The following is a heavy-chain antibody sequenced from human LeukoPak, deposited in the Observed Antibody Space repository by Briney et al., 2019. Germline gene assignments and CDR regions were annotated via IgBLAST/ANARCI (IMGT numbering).Heavy chain of an antibody. CDR2: ISAYSGDT. V-gene: IGHV1-18*01. D-gene: IGHD3-10*01. J-gene: IGHJ4*02. Sequence: ASVKVSCKASGYTYISYGINWVRQAPGQGLEWMGWISAYSGDTNYAQKLQGRVTMTTDTSTNTAYMELRGLRSDDTALYYCARASISTMIRGVYSAAPDYWGQGALVTVSS. CDR1: GYTYISYG. CDR3: ARASISTMIRGVYSAAPDY.